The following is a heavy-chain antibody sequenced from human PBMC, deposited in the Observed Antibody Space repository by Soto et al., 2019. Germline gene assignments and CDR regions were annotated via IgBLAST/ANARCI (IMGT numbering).Heavy chain of an antibody. Sequence: EVQLVESGGGLVQPGGSLRLSCAASGFTFSTYEMNWVRQAPGKRLEWVSYISGSGLTIYYADSVKGRFTISRDNAKNSLYLQMNSLTAEDTAVYSCAREKVAGTYVAFDIWGQGTMVSVSS. CDR2: ISGSGLTI. CDR1: GFTFSTYE. CDR3: AREKVAGTYVAFDI. J-gene: IGHJ3*02. V-gene: IGHV3-48*03. D-gene: IGHD1-1*01.